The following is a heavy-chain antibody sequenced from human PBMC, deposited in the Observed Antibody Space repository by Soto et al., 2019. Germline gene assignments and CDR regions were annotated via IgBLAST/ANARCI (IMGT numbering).Heavy chain of an antibody. Sequence: SETLSLTCSVYGGSFSGYYWSWLRQPPGKGLEWIGEINHSGTTNYSPSLKSRVTISLDQSNNQLSLKLTSVTAADTAVYYCTRMFYYDTTRGRLDVWGQGTTVTVSS. V-gene: IGHV4-34*01. CDR3: TRMFYYDTTRGRLDV. J-gene: IGHJ6*02. CDR1: GGSFSGYY. CDR2: INHSGTT. D-gene: IGHD3-22*01.